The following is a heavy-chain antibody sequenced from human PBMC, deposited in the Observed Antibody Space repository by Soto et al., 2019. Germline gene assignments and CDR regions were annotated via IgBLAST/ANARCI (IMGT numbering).Heavy chain of an antibody. CDR2: ISSSSSYI. J-gene: IGHJ4*02. Sequence: EVQLVESGGGLVKPGGSLRLSCAASGFTFGSYSMNWVRQAPGKGLEWVSSISSSSSYIYYADSVKGRFTISRDNAKNSLYLQMNSLRAEDTAVYYCARPNADKAARPFDYWGQGSLVTVSS. D-gene: IGHD6-6*01. CDR3: ARPNADKAARPFDY. V-gene: IGHV3-21*01. CDR1: GFTFGSYS.